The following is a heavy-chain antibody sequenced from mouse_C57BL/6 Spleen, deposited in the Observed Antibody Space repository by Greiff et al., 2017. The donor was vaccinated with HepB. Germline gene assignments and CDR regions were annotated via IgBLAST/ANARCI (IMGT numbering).Heavy chain of an antibody. CDR2: INPGSGGT. Sequence: VQLQQSGAELVRPGTSVKVSCKASGYAFTNYLIEWVKQRPGQGLEWIGVINPGSGGTNYNEKFKGKATLTADKASSTAYMQLSSLTSEDSAVYFCARWAIYDGYYYFDNWGQGTTLTVSS. CDR1: GYAFTNYL. CDR3: ARWAIYDGYYYFDN. J-gene: IGHJ2*01. V-gene: IGHV1-54*01. D-gene: IGHD2-3*01.